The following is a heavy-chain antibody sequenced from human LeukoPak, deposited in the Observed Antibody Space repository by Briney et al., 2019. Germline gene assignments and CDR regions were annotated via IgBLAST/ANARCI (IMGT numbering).Heavy chain of an antibody. Sequence: ASVKVSCKASGYTFTSYDINWVRQATGQGLEWMGWMNPNSGNTGYAQKFQGRVTMTRNTSISTAYMELSSLRSEDTAVYYCATELRLFGVVMNGMDVWGQGTTVTVSS. CDR3: ATELRLFGVVMNGMDV. CDR1: GYTFTSYD. CDR2: MNPNSGNT. J-gene: IGHJ6*02. V-gene: IGHV1-8*01. D-gene: IGHD3-3*01.